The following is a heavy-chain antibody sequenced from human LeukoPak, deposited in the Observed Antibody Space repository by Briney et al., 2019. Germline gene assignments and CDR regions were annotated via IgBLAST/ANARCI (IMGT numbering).Heavy chain of an antibody. CDR1: GYTFTVYY. J-gene: IGHJ6*03. CDR3: ARGVAGPYYYYYMDV. CDR2: INPNSGGT. Sequence: ASVKVSCKASGYTFTVYYMHWVRQAPGQGLEWMGWINPNSGGTIYAQKFQGRVAMTRDTSISTVYMELSRLRSDDTAVYYCARGVAGPYYYYYMDVWGRGTTVTVSS. V-gene: IGHV1-2*02. D-gene: IGHD6-19*01.